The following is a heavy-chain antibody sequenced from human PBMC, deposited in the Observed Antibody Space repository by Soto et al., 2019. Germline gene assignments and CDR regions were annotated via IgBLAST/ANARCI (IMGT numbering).Heavy chain of an antibody. CDR3: ARGLSECSGGSCYIGPFDY. CDR2: ISAYNGNT. CDR1: GYTFTSYG. Sequence: GASVKVSCKASGYTFTSYGISWVRQAPGQGLEWMGWISAYNGNTNYAQKLQGRVTMTTDTSTSTAYMELRSLRSDDTAVYYCARGLSECSGGSCYIGPFDYWGQATLVTVSS. J-gene: IGHJ4*02. D-gene: IGHD2-15*01. V-gene: IGHV1-18*01.